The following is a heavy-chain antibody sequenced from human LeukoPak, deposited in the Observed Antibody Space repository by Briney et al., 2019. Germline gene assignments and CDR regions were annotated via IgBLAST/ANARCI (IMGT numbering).Heavy chain of an antibody. V-gene: IGHV4-34*01. CDR3: ARGGRGRYFGG. Sequence: PSETLSLTCAVYGGSFSGYYWSWTRQPPGKGLEWIGEINHSGSTNYNPSLKSRVTISVDTSKNQFSLKLSSVTAADTAVYYCARGGRGRYFGGWGQGTLVTVSS. CDR1: GGSFSGYY. CDR2: INHSGST. D-gene: IGHD1-26*01. J-gene: IGHJ4*02.